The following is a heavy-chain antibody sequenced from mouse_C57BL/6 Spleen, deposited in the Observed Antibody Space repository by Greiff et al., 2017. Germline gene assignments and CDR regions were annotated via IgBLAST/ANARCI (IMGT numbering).Heavy chain of an antibody. CDR2: IYPGSGST. V-gene: IGHV1-55*01. J-gene: IGHJ2*01. Sequence: QVQLKQPGAELVKPGASVKMSCKASGYTFTSYWLTWVKQRPGQGLEWIGDIYPGSGSTNYNEKFKSKATLTVDTSSSTAYMQLSSLTSEDSAVYYCTRKARTTLTTGASYYFDYWGQGTTRTVSS. D-gene: IGHD2-13*01. CDR3: TRKARTTLTTGASYYFDY. CDR1: GYTFTSYW.